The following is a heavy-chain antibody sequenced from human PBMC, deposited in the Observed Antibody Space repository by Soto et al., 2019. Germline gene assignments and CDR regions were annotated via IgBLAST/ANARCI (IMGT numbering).Heavy chain of an antibody. J-gene: IGHJ5*02. D-gene: IGHD2-2*01. Sequence: SETLSLTCTVSGGSISSGDYYWSWIRQPPGKGLEWIGYINYSGSTNYNPSLKSRITISVDTSKNQFSLKLSSVTAADTAVYYCARGRTSCFDPWGQGTLVTVSS. V-gene: IGHV4-30-4*01. CDR2: INYSGST. CDR3: ARGRTSCFDP. CDR1: GGSISSGDYY.